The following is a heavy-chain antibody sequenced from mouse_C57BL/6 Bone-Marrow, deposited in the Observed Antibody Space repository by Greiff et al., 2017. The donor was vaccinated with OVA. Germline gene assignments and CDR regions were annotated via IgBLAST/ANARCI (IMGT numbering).Heavy chain of an antibody. CDR3: AREFYWYFDV. Sequence: VQLVESGAELARPGASVKLSCKASGYTFTSYGISWVKQRTGQGLEWIGEIYPRSGNTYYNEKFKGKATLTADKSSSTAYMELRSLTSEDSAVYFCAREFYWYFDVWGTGTTVTVSS. CDR2: IYPRSGNT. J-gene: IGHJ1*03. V-gene: IGHV1-81*01. CDR1: GYTFTSYG.